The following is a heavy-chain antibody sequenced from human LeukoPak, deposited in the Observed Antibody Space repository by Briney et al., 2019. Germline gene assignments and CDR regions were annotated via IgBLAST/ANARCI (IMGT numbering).Heavy chain of an antibody. CDR2: IYSGGST. J-gene: IGHJ6*02. Sequence: QPGRSLRLSCAASGFTVSSNYMSWVRQAPGKGLEWVSVIYSGGSTYYADSVKGRFTISRDNSKNTLYLQMNSLRAEDTAVYYCARDYDFWSGFNGMDVWGQGTTVTVSS. CDR1: GFTVSSNY. V-gene: IGHV3-66*01. D-gene: IGHD3-3*01. CDR3: ARDYDFWSGFNGMDV.